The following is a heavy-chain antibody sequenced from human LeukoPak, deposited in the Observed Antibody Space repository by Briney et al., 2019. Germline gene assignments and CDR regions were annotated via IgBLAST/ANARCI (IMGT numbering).Heavy chain of an antibody. J-gene: IGHJ4*02. Sequence: PGGSLRLSCAASGFTFSSYAMSWVRQAPGKGLEWVSAISGSGGSTYYADSVKGRFTISRDNSKNTLYLQMNSLRAEDTAVYYCAKDLTRLGSSLEWLLFDYWGQGTLVTVSS. CDR3: AKDLTRLGSSLEWLLFDY. CDR1: GFTFSSYA. V-gene: IGHV3-23*01. D-gene: IGHD3-3*01. CDR2: ISGSGGST.